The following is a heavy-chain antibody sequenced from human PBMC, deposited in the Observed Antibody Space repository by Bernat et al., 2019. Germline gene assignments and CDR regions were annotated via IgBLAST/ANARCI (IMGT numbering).Heavy chain of an antibody. J-gene: IGHJ4*02. V-gene: IGHV4-59*01. D-gene: IGHD3-22*01. CDR2: IYYSGST. Sequence: QVQLQESGPGLVKPSETLSLTCTVSGGSISSYYWSWIRQPPGKGLEWIGYIYYSGSTNYNPSLKSRVTISVDTSKNQFSLKLSSGTAADTAVYYCAAYPFAYYYYSSGPVEGYWGQGTLVTVSS. CDR3: AAYPFAYYYYSSGPVEGY. CDR1: GGSISSYY.